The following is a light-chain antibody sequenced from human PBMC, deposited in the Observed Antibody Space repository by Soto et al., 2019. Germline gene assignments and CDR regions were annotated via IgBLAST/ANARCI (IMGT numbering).Light chain of an antibody. Sequence: EIVMTQSPATLSVSPGERATLSCRASQSVSSNLAWYQQKPGQAPRLLIYGASTRATGTPARFSGSGSGTECTLTISSLQSEEFAVYYCQQYNKWYTFGQGTKLEIK. J-gene: IGKJ2*01. V-gene: IGKV3-15*01. CDR1: QSVSSN. CDR3: QQYNKWYT. CDR2: GAS.